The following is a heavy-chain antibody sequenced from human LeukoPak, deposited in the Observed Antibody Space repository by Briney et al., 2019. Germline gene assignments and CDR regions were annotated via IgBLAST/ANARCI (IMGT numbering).Heavy chain of an antibody. V-gene: IGHV3-53*01. CDR1: GFTVSSNY. CDR2: IYSGGST. Sequence: GGSLRPSCAASGFTVSSNYMSWVRQAPGKGLEWVSVIYSGGSTYYADSVKDRFTISRDNSKNTLYLQMNSLRAEDTAVYYCARARGNHFDYWGQGTLVTVSS. CDR3: ARARGNHFDY. D-gene: IGHD1-14*01. J-gene: IGHJ4*02.